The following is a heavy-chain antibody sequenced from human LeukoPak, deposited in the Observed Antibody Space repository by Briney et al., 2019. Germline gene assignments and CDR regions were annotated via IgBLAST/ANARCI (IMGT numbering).Heavy chain of an antibody. D-gene: IGHD5-24*01. Sequence: GGSLRLSCAASGFTFSSYSMNWVRQAPGKGLEWVSSISSSSSYIYYADSVKCRFTISRDNAKNSLYLQMNSLRAEDTAVYYCAREGDGYNFYFDYWGQGTLVTVSS. V-gene: IGHV3-21*01. CDR1: GFTFSSYS. CDR3: AREGDGYNFYFDY. CDR2: ISSSSSYI. J-gene: IGHJ4*02.